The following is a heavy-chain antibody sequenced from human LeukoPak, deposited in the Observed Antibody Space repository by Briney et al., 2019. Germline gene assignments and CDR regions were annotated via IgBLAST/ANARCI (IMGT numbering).Heavy chain of an antibody. J-gene: IGHJ5*02. CDR3: ARDLAHYDFWSGYYKDNWFDP. Sequence: GSLRLSCAASGFTVSSNYMSWVRQPPGKGLEWIGSIYYSGSTYYNPSLKSRVTISVDTSKNQFSLKLSSVTAADTAVYYCARDLAHYDFWSGYYKDNWFDPWGQGTLVTVSS. D-gene: IGHD3-3*01. CDR2: IYYSGST. CDR1: GFTVSSNY. V-gene: IGHV4-39*07.